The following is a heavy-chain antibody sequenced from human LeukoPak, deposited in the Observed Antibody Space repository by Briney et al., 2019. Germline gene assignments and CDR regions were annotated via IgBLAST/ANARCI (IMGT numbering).Heavy chain of an antibody. J-gene: IGHJ4*02. CDR2: IYSGGST. V-gene: IGHV3-66*02. CDR3: ARSSRGDSSGYYPRYFDY. CDR1: GFTVSSNY. D-gene: IGHD3-22*01. Sequence: GGSPRLSCAASGFTVSSNYMSWVRQAPGKGLEWVSVIYSGGSTYYADSVKGRFTISRDNSKNTLYLQMNSLRAEDTAVYYCARSSRGDSSGYYPRYFDYWGQGTLVTVSS.